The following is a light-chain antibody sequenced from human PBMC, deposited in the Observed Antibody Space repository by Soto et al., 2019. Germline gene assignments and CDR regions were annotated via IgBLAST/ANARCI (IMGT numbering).Light chain of an antibody. CDR2: DAS. CDR3: QHYDHLPPLS. V-gene: IGKV1-33*01. Sequence: DIQMTQSPSSLSASVGDRVTITCQASQDIKNYLNWYQQKPGKAPNLLIYDASNLKTGVPSRFSGSGSETHFTFPISSLQPEDIATYYCQHYDHLPPLSFGGGTKVEIK. CDR1: QDIKNY. J-gene: IGKJ4*01.